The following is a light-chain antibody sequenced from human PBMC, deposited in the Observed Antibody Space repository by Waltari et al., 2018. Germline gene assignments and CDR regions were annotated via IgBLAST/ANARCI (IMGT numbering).Light chain of an antibody. CDR2: GTS. CDR1: QSVRST. J-gene: IGKJ1*01. CDR3: QQYDHWPWT. V-gene: IGKV3D-15*01. Sequence: DIVMTQSPATLSLSPGESAPLSCRASQSVRSTLAWIQPKPGQPPRPLIYGTSTRATGIPASFSGSGSGTEFSLTISSLQPEDFATYYCQQYDHWPWTFGQGTRVEAK.